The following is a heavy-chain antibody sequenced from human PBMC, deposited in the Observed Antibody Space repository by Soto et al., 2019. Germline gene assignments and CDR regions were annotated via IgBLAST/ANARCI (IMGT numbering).Heavy chain of an antibody. J-gene: IGHJ6*02. CDR3: AKVLRWELLHYYGMDV. V-gene: IGHV3-23*01. CDR2: ISGSGGST. Sequence: GGSLRLSCAASGFTFSSYAMSWVRQAPGKGLEWVSAISGSGGSTYYADSVKGRFTISRDNSKNTLYLQMNSLRAEDTAVYYCAKVLRWELLHYYGMDVWGQGTTVTVSS. CDR1: GFTFSSYA. D-gene: IGHD1-26*01.